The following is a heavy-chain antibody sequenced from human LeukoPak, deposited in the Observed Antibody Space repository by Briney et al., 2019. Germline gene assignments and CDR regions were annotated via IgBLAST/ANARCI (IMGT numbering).Heavy chain of an antibody. D-gene: IGHD3-10*01. J-gene: IGHJ3*02. V-gene: IGHV3-7*01. CDR2: IKQDGSEK. Sequence: GGSLRLSCAASGFTFSSHWMSWVRQAPGKGLEWVANIKQDGSEKYYVDSVKGRFTISRDNAKNSLYLQMNSLRAEDTAVYYCARDMVVRGVTDAFDIWGQGTMVTVSS. CDR1: GFTFSSHW. CDR3: ARDMVVRGVTDAFDI.